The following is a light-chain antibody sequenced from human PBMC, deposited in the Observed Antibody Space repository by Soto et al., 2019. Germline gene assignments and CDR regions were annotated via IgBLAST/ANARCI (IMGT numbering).Light chain of an antibody. CDR3: TSYTSRNTWV. CDR1: GSDVGGYNY. Sequence: QSALTQPASVSASPGQSITVSCTGTGSDVGGYNYVSWYQQHPGKAPKVMIYEVSKRPSGASNRFSGSKSGNTASLTISGLQAEDEADYYCTSYTSRNTWVFGGGTKVTVL. V-gene: IGLV2-14*01. J-gene: IGLJ3*02. CDR2: EVS.